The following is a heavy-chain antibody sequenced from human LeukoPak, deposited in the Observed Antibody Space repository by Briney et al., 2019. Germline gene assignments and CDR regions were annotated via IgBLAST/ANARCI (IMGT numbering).Heavy chain of an antibody. Sequence: SETLSLTCTVSGGSISSSSYYWGWLRQPPGTGLEWIGSIYYSGRTYYNPSLKSRVTISVDTSKNQFSLKLSSVTAADTAVYYCARLRVPYSYGYDYWGQGTLVTVSS. V-gene: IGHV4-39*01. D-gene: IGHD5-18*01. J-gene: IGHJ4*02. CDR3: ARLRVPYSYGYDY. CDR1: GGSISSSSYY. CDR2: IYYSGRT.